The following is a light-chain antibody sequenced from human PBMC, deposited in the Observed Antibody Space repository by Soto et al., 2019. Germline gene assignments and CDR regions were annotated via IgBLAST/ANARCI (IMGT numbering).Light chain of an antibody. Sequence: DIVMTQSPDSLAVSLGERATFNCKSSQSVFSSSNTRNYLAWYQQKPRQPPKLLIYWASIRESGVPDRFSGSGSGTDFTLTIGNLQAEDVAVYYCQQYYSSPPTFGQGTKVEI. CDR2: WAS. V-gene: IGKV4-1*01. CDR3: QQYYSSPPT. CDR1: QSVFSSSNTRNY. J-gene: IGKJ1*01.